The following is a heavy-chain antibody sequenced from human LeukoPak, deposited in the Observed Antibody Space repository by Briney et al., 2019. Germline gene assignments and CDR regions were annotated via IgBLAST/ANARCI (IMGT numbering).Heavy chain of an antibody. CDR1: GGSISSYY. V-gene: IGHV4-59*01. CDR2: IYYSGST. CDR3: XXXXFLEWLPADAFDI. J-gene: IGHJ3*02. D-gene: IGHD3-3*01. Sequence: SETLSLTCTVSGGSISSYYWSWIRQPPGKGLEWIGYIYYSGSTNYNPSLKSRVTISVDTSKNQFSLKLSSVTAADTAVYYCXXXXFLEWLPADAFDIWGQGTMVTVSS.